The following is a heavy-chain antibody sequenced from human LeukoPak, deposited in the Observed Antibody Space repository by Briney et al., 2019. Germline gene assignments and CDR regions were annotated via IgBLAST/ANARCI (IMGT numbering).Heavy chain of an antibody. CDR1: GGSISSYY. CDR2: IYYSGST. V-gene: IGHV4-59*01. J-gene: IGHJ3*02. D-gene: IGHD3-3*01. Sequence: SETLSLTCTVSGGSISSYYWSWIRQPPGKGLEWIGYIYYSGSTNYNPSLKSRVTISVDTSKNQFSLKLSSVTAADTAVYYCARAPGTGITIFGVVTDPVDAFDIWGQGTMVTVSS. CDR3: ARAPGTGITIFGVVTDPVDAFDI.